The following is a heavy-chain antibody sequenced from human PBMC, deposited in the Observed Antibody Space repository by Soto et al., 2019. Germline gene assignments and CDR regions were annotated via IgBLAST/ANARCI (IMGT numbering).Heavy chain of an antibody. CDR2: ISYDGSNK. J-gene: IGHJ6*02. V-gene: IGHV3-30*18. D-gene: IGHD2-2*01. CDR1: GFTFSSYG. CDR3: AKALQPSSSRTYGMDV. Sequence: GGSLRLSCAASGFTFSSYGMHWVRQAPGKGLEWVAVISYDGSNKYYADSVKGRFTISRDNSKNTLYLQMNSLRAEDTAVYYCAKALQPSSSRTYGMDVWGQGTTVTVSS.